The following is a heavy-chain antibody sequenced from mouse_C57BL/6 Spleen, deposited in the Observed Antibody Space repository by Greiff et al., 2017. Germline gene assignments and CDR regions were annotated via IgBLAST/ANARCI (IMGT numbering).Heavy chain of an antibody. J-gene: IGHJ3*01. Sequence: VKLMESGPELVKPGASVKISCKASGYAFSSSWMNWVKQRPGKGLEWIGRIYPGDGDTNYNGKFTGKATLTADKSSSTAYMQLSSLTSEDSAVYFCAPNWAWFAYWGQGTLVTVSA. D-gene: IGHD4-1*01. CDR3: APNWAWFAY. V-gene: IGHV1-82*01. CDR1: GYAFSSSW. CDR2: IYPGDGDT.